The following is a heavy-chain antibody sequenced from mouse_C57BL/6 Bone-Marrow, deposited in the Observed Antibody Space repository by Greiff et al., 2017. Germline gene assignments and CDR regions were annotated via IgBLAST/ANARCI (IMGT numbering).Heavy chain of an antibody. Sequence: VKLQESGAELAKPGASVKLSCKASGYTFTSYWMHWVKQRPGQGLEWIGYFHPSSGYTKYNQKFKDKATLTADKSSSTAYMQRSSLTYEDSAVYYCARREPLYYFDYWGQGTTLTVSS. V-gene: IGHV1-7*01. CDR1: GYTFTSYW. CDR2: FHPSSGYT. J-gene: IGHJ2*01. CDR3: ARREPLYYFDY.